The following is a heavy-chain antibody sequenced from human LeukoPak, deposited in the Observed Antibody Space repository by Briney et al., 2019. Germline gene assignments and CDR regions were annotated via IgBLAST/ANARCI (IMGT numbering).Heavy chain of an antibody. CDR2: VDPENGET. D-gene: IGHD6-19*01. CDR1: GYTFSDFY. V-gene: IGHV1-69-2*01. J-gene: IGHJ4*02. Sequence: ATVKISCKISGYTFSDFYMHWVQQAPGKGLEWMGLVDPENGETIYAEKFKGRVVMIADTSTDTAYMELSSLRSEDTAVYYCAADLRGKQWLVRCFDNWGQGTLVTVSS. CDR3: AADLRGKQWLVRCFDN.